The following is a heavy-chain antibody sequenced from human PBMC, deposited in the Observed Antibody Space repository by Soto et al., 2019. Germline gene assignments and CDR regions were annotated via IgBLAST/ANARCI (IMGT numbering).Heavy chain of an antibody. V-gene: IGHV1-18*04. D-gene: IGHD2-2*01. J-gene: IGHJ5*02. CDR2: ISAYNGNT. CDR1: GYTFTSYV. CDR3: GSTRLDFVVGPAENRFVT. Sequence: GSVKVSCKSSGYTFTSYVISWVRPAPGQGLDWMGWISAYNGNTNYAQKLQGRVTMTTDTSTSTAYMELKSLTSDDTAVNYCGSTRLDFVVGPAENRFVTWCQGKLVTVSS.